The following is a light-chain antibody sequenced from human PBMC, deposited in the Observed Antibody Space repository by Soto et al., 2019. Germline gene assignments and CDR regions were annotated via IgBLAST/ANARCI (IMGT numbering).Light chain of an antibody. CDR2: DAS. CDR3: QQYGGSPRIT. V-gene: IGKV3-20*01. J-gene: IGKJ5*01. CDR1: QSVRTY. Sequence: EIVLTQSPVTLSLSPGERATLSCRASQSVRTYLAWYQVKPGQAPRLLIYDASRRASGVPARFSGSGSGTDFTLIINRLEPEDVAIYYCQQYGGSPRITFGQGTRLEIK.